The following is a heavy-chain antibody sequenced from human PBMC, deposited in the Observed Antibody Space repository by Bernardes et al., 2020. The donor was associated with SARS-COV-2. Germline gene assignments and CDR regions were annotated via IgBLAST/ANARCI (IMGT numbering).Heavy chain of an antibody. V-gene: IGHV3-53*01. CDR2: IYSGGST. J-gene: IGHJ4*02. D-gene: IGHD1-7*01. CDR3: ASSGLYNWNYEFY. Sequence: GSLRLSCAASGFTVSSNYMSWVRQAPGKGLEWVSVIYSGGSTYYADSVKGRFTISRDNSKNTLYLQMNSLRAEDTAVYYCASSGLYNWNYEFYWGQGTLVTVSS. CDR1: GFTVSSNY.